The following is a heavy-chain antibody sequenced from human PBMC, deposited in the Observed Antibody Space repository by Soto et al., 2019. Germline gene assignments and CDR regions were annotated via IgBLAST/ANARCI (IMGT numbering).Heavy chain of an antibody. CDR2: ISDSGST. V-gene: IGHV4-59*01. CDR1: GGSISSYY. D-gene: IGHD1-1*01. J-gene: IGHJ4*02. CDR3: ARVGGSRTTGFDY. Sequence: SETLSLTCTVSGGSISSYYWTWIRQSPGKGLEWIGDISDSGSTGYNPSLKSRITISVDMSKNQFSLKMSSVTAADTAVYYCARVGGSRTTGFDYWGQGTLVTVSS.